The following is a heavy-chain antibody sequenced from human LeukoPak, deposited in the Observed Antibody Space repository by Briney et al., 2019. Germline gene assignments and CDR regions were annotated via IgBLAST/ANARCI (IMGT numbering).Heavy chain of an antibody. J-gene: IGHJ4*02. CDR1: GFTFSSYW. CDR2: IKQDGSEK. D-gene: IGHD3-3*01. CDR3: AKARFLEWLLLNY. Sequence: GGSPRLSCAASGFTFSSYWMSWVRQAPGKGLEWVANIKQDGSEKYYVDSVKGRFTISRDNSKNTLYLQMNSLRAEDTAVYYCAKARFLEWLLLNYWGQGTLVTVSS. V-gene: IGHV3-7*03.